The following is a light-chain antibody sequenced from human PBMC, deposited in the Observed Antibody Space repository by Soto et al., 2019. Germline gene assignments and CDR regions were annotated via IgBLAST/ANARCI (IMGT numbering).Light chain of an antibody. CDR1: SSNIGSNT. Sequence: QSVLTQPPSASGTPGQRVTISCSGSSSNIGSNTVNWYRHLPGTAPKLLIYSNNQRPSGVPDRFSGSKSGTSASLAISGLQSEDEADYYCAAWDDSLSGPVFGGGTQLTVL. J-gene: IGLJ7*01. V-gene: IGLV1-44*01. CDR3: AAWDDSLSGPV. CDR2: SNN.